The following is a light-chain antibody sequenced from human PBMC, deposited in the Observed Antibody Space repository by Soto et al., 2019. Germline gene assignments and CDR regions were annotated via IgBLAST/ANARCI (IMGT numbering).Light chain of an antibody. CDR3: AAWDDSLNV. V-gene: IGLV1-44*01. CDR1: NSNIGSYP. CDR2: NNN. Sequence: QSVLTQPPSASGTPGQRVTISCSGSNSNIGSYPVNWYQHLPGTAPKLLIYNNNQRPSGVPDRFSGSKSGTSASLAISGLQSEDEADYYCAAWDDSLNVFGPGTKVTVL. J-gene: IGLJ1*01.